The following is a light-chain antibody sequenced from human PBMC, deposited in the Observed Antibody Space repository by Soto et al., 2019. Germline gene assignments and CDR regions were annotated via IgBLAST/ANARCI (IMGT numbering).Light chain of an antibody. Sequence: LTQWPATLSLIQGESVTLSCRASRTLSDTYLAWYQQRPGQAPRLVLYGASKRANDIPDRFSGGGSGTDFTLSISRLEPEDFAVYYCQQYGDYPPFSLGQGTKVDSK. CDR3: QQYGDYPPFS. V-gene: IGKV3-20*01. J-gene: IGKJ2*03. CDR2: GAS. CDR1: RTLSDTY.